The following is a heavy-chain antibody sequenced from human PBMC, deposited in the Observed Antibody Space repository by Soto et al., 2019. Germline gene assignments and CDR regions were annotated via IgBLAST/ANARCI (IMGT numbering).Heavy chain of an antibody. J-gene: IGHJ6*03. V-gene: IGHV3-7*01. CDR2: IKQDGSEK. D-gene: IGHD1-1*01. CDR1: GFTFSSYW. Sequence: PGGSLRLSCAASGFTFSSYWMSWVRQAAGKGLEWVANIKQDGSEKYYVDSVKGRFTISRDNAKNSLYLQMNSLRAEDTAVYHCGRETGRNDVDYYYYYYMDVWGKGTTVTVSS. CDR3: GRETGRNDVDYYYYYYMDV.